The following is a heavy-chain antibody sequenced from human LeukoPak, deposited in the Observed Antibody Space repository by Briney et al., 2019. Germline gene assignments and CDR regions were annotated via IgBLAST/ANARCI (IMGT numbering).Heavy chain of an antibody. CDR2: IIPIFGTA. J-gene: IGHJ4*02. CDR3: ARFSSSCLDY. Sequence: SVKVSCKASGGTFSSYAISWVRQAPGQGLEWMGGIIPIFGTANYAQKFQGRVTMTRDTSTSTVYMELSSLRSEDTAVYYCARFSSSCLDYWGQGTLVTVSS. D-gene: IGHD6-6*01. V-gene: IGHV1-69*05. CDR1: GGTFSSYA.